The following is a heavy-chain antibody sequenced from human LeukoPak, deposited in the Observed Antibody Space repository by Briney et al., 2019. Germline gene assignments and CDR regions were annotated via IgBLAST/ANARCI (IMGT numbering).Heavy chain of an antibody. Sequence: PGGSLRLSCAASGFTFSTYAMTWVRQAPGKGLEWVSAISGSGGITYRANSVKGRFTISRDNSKNTLYLQMNSLRAEDTAVYYCAKVDSTYYYDRSAHSAHFDYWGQGTLVTVSS. CDR2: ISGSGGIT. J-gene: IGHJ4*02. CDR1: GFTFSTYA. D-gene: IGHD3-22*01. CDR3: AKVDSTYYYDRSAHSAHFDY. V-gene: IGHV3-23*01.